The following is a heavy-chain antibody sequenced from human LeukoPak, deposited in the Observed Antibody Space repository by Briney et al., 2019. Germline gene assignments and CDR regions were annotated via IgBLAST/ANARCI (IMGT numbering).Heavy chain of an antibody. CDR3: ARWGTVTRARFDY. V-gene: IGHV3-7*01. CDR1: GFTLKNTW. J-gene: IGHJ4*02. Sequence: GGSLRLSCVASGFTLKNTWMRWVRQTPGKGLEWVANINQDGSEKYYVDSVKGRFTISRDNAENSVYLQMNSLRAEDTAVYHCARWGTVTRARFDYWGQGTLVTVSS. D-gene: IGHD4-17*01. CDR2: INQDGSEK.